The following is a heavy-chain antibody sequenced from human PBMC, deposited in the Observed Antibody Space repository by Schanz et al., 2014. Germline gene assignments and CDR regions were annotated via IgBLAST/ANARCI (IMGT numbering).Heavy chain of an antibody. CDR1: GFTFSSHW. V-gene: IGHV3-74*01. J-gene: IGHJ2*01. CDR3: ARNRGSGGQNWYFDL. Sequence: EVQLVQSGGGLVQPGGSLRLSCAASGFTFSSHWMHWVRQDPGKGLVWVARINSVGSNTDYADSVTGRFTISRDNTKNSLFLQLNSLRADDTAVYYCARNRGSGGQNWYFDLWGRGTLGTGSS. CDR2: INSVGSNT. D-gene: IGHD1-26*01.